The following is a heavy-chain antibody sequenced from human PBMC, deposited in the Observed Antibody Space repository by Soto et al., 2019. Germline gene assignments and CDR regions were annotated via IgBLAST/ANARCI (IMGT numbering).Heavy chain of an antibody. Sequence: ASVKVSCKASGYTFTGYYMHWVRQAPGQGLEWMGWINPNSGGTNYAQRFQGRVTMTRGTSISTAYMELSRLRSDDTAVYYCGVGYGDYVDYWGQGTLVTVSS. D-gene: IGHD4-17*01. V-gene: IGHV1-2*02. CDR2: INPNSGGT. CDR1: GYTFTGYY. J-gene: IGHJ4*02. CDR3: GVGYGDYVDY.